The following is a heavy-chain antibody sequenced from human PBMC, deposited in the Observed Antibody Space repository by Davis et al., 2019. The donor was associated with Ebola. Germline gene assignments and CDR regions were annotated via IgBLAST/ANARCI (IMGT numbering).Heavy chain of an antibody. Sequence: GESLKISCAASGFTFSNAWMSWVRQAPGKGLEWVSFISSSSSTIYYADSVKGRFTISRDNAKNSLYLQMNSLRDEDTAVYYCASFLGDCSSTSCYRHYYYYGMDVWGQGTTVTVSS. D-gene: IGHD2-2*02. CDR3: ASFLGDCSSTSCYRHYYYYGMDV. CDR1: GFTFSNAW. V-gene: IGHV3-48*02. CDR2: ISSSSSTI. J-gene: IGHJ6*02.